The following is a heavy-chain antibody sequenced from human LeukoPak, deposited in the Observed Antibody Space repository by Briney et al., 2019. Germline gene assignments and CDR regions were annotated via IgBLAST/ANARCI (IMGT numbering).Heavy chain of an antibody. Sequence: SETLSLTCTVSGGYMSTYYWGWVRQPPGKGLEWIGYISYSGSTTYHPSLNSRVTISLDTSKNQFSLMVTSVTAADTAVYFCARAFSAWPHAFDIWGRGTMDTVSS. CDR2: ISYSGST. D-gene: IGHD6-19*01. CDR1: GGYMSTYY. CDR3: ARAFSAWPHAFDI. J-gene: IGHJ3*02. V-gene: IGHV4-59*01.